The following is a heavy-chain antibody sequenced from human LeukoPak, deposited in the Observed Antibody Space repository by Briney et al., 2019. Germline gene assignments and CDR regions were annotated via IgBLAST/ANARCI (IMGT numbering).Heavy chain of an antibody. V-gene: IGHV1-2*02. J-gene: IGHJ4*02. D-gene: IGHD6-13*01. Sequence: ASVKVSCKASGYTFPAYQMHWVRQAPGQGLEWMGWINPNSGGANYAQKFQGRVTMTRDTSSTAAYMELSGLRSDDTAVYYCARKAFGSSSWYLDFWGQGTLVTVSS. CDR3: ARKAFGSSSWYLDF. CDR2: INPNSGGA. CDR1: GYTFPAYQ.